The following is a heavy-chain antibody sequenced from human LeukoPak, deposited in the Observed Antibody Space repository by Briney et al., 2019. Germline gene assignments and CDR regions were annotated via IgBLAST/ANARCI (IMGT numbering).Heavy chain of an antibody. CDR1: GGTFSSYA. CDR3: ARVRYYYDSSGYNYYFDY. Sequence: SVTVSCKASGGTFSSYAISWVRQAPGQGLERMGRIIPILGIANYAQKFQGRVTITADKSTSTAYMELSSLRSEDTAVYYCARVRYYYDSSGYNYYFDYWGQGTLVTVSS. V-gene: IGHV1-69*04. J-gene: IGHJ4*02. D-gene: IGHD3-22*01. CDR2: IIPILGIA.